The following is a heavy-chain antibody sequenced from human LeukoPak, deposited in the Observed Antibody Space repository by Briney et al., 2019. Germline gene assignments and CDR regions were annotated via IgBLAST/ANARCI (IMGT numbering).Heavy chain of an antibody. Sequence: PGGSLRLSCAASGFTFSSYAMHWVRQAPGKGLEWVAVISYDGSNKYYADSVKGRFTISRDNSKITLYLQMNSLRAEDTAIYYCVSGSSGWFDDNWFDPWGQGTLVTVSA. CDR1: GFTFSSYA. J-gene: IGHJ5*02. D-gene: IGHD6-19*01. CDR3: VSGSSGWFDDNWFDP. CDR2: ISYDGSNK. V-gene: IGHV3-30*04.